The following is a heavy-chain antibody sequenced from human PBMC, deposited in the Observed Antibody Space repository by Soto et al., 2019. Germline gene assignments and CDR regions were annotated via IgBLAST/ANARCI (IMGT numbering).Heavy chain of an antibody. D-gene: IGHD3-3*01. Sequence: WTWIRQSPGKGLEWIGCIYHSGSTKYNPSLKSRVTISVDTSKNQFSLKLSSVTAADTAVYYCARDSPYDFWSGYSTYGMDVWGQGTTVTVSS. J-gene: IGHJ6*02. V-gene: IGHV4-59*12. CDR2: IYHSGST. CDR3: ARDSPYDFWSGYSTYGMDV.